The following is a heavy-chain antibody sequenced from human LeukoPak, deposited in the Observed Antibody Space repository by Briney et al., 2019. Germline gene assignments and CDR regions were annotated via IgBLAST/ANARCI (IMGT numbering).Heavy chain of an antibody. CDR1: GFIFSSDA. CDR2: ISYDGSNK. V-gene: IGHV3-30*01. CDR3: ARYPTQCCSCTSCYVPQDY. D-gene: IGHD2-2*01. Sequence: GGSLRLSCAASGFIFSSDAMQWVRQAPGKGLEWVAVISYDGSNKYYADSVKGRFTISRDNSKNTLYLQMNILRAEDTAVYYCARYPTQCCSCTSCYVPQDYWGQGTLVTVSS. J-gene: IGHJ4*02.